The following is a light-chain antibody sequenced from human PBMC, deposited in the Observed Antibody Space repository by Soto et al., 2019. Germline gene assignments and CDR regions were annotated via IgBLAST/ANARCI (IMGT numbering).Light chain of an antibody. J-gene: IGLJ2*01. CDR3: AAWDDSLSGLVV. CDR2: DDS. Sequence: SYELTQPPSVSVAPGQTARITCGGNNIGSKSVHWYQQKPGQAPVLVVYDDSDRPSGIPERFSGSNSGNTATLTISRVEAGDEADYYCAAWDDSLSGLVVFGGGTKLTVL. V-gene: IGLV3-21*02. CDR1: NIGSKS.